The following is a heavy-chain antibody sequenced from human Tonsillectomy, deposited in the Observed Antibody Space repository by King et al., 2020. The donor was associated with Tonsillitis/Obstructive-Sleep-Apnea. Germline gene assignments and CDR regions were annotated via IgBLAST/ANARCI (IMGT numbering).Heavy chain of an antibody. CDR3: ARADMASPEGI. CDR2: IYSSGSF. CDR1: GGPISSYY. J-gene: IGHJ3*02. D-gene: IGHD3-9*01. V-gene: IGHV4-4*07. Sequence: QLQESGPGLVKPSETLSLTCTVSGGPISSYYWSWIRLPAEKGLEWIGCIYSSGSFNYNPSLKSRVNLSVDTSKNQFSLKLTSVTAADTAIYYCARADMASPEGIWGQGTTVTVSS.